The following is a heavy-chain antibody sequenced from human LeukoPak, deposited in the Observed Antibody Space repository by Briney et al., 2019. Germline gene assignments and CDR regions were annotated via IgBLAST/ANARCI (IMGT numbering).Heavy chain of an antibody. CDR2: FDPEDGET. J-gene: IGHJ6*02. V-gene: IGHV1-24*01. D-gene: IGHD4-23*01. Sequence: GASVKVSCTVSGYTLTELSMHWVRQAPGKGLEWMGGFDPEDGETIYAQKFQGRVTMTEDTSTDTAYMELSSLRSEDTAVYYCATDSPWDYGGNHYYYYGMDVWGQGTTVTVSS. CDR3: ATDSPWDYGGNHYYYYGMDV. CDR1: GYTLTELS.